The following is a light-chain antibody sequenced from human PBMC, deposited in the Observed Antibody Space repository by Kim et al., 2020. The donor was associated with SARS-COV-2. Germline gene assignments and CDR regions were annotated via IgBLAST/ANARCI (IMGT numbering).Light chain of an antibody. J-gene: IGKJ1*01. CDR2: AAS. CDR3: QKYNSAPWT. CDR1: QDIANS. V-gene: IGKV1-27*01. Sequence: ASVGDRVTITCRASQDIANSLAWYQQKPGKVPPVLIYAASTLQSGGPSRFSGSGSGTEFTLTIGSLQTEDVATYYCQKYNSAPWTFGPGTKVDIK.